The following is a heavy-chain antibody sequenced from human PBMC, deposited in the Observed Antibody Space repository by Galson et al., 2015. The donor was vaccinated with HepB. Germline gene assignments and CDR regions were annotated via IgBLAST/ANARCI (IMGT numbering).Heavy chain of an antibody. Sequence: SLRLSCAASGFTVSSNYMSWVRQAPGKGLEWVSVIYSGGSTYYADSVKGRFTISRDNSKNTLYLQMNSLRAEDTAVYYCTSAVALDAFDIWGQGTMVTVSS. CDR3: TSAVALDAFDI. D-gene: IGHD6-19*01. J-gene: IGHJ3*02. CDR1: GFTVSSNY. CDR2: IYSGGST. V-gene: IGHV3-66*01.